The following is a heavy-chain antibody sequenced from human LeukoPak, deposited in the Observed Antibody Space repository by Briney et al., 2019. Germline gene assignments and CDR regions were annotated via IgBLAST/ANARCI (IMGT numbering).Heavy chain of an antibody. V-gene: IGHV4-39*07. CDR2: IYYSGST. D-gene: IGHD2-2*01. CDR3: ARVASQRVPADY. Sequence: SETLSLTCTVSGGSISSSSYYWGWIRQPPGKGLEWIGSIYYSGSTYYNPSLKSRVTISVDTSKNQFSLKLSSVTAADTAVYYCARVASQRVPADYWGQGTLVTVSS. J-gene: IGHJ4*02. CDR1: GGSISSSSYY.